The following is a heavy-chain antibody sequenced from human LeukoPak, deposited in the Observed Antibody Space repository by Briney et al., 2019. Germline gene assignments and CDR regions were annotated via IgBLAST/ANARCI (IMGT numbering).Heavy chain of an antibody. V-gene: IGHV4-34*09. CDR1: GGSFSGYY. CDR2: IYYSGST. Sequence: PSETLSLTCAVYGGSFSGYYWSWIRQPPGKGLEWIGYIYYSGSTYYNPSLKSRVTISVDTSKNQFSLKLSSVTAADTAVYYCARGGYSYGPEYYFDYWGQGTLVTVSS. D-gene: IGHD5-18*01. J-gene: IGHJ4*02. CDR3: ARGGYSYGPEYYFDY.